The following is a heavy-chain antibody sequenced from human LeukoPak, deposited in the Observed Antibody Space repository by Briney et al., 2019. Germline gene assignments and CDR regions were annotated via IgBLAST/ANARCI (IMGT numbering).Heavy chain of an antibody. CDR3: ARDKALNS. V-gene: IGHV3-48*03. CDR1: DFTFSSYE. CDR2: ISSRGSSI. J-gene: IGHJ4*02. Sequence: GGSLRLSCAASDFTFSSYEMNWVRQAPGKGLEWLSYISSRGSSIYYADSVKGRFTISRDNAKNSLYLQMNSLRAEDTAVYFCARDKALNSWGQGTLVTVSS.